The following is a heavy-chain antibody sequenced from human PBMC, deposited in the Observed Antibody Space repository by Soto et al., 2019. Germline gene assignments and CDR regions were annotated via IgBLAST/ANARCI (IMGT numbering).Heavy chain of an antibody. CDR1: GYTFTSYA. V-gene: IGHV1-3*01. CDR3: AWRRNCSGGSCYSFDI. CDR2: INAGNGNT. J-gene: IGHJ3*02. Sequence: ASVKVSCKASGYTFTSYAMHWVRQAPGQRLEWMGWINAGNGNTKYSQKFQGRVTITRDTSASTAYMELSSLRSEDTAVYYCAWRRNCSGGSCYSFDIWGQGTRVTVSS. D-gene: IGHD2-15*01.